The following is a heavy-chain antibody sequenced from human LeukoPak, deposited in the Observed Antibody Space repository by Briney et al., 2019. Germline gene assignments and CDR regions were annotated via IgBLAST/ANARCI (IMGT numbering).Heavy chain of an antibody. CDR3: AREGSVTNDY. CDR1: GFTFSSYG. V-gene: IGHV3-30*03. Sequence: GGSLRLSCAASGFTFSSYGMHWVRQAPGKGLEWVAVISYDGSNKYYADSVKGRFTISRDNSKNTLYLQMNSLTAEDTAVYYCAREGSVTNDYWGQGSLVTVSS. CDR2: ISYDGSNK. J-gene: IGHJ4*02. D-gene: IGHD4-17*01.